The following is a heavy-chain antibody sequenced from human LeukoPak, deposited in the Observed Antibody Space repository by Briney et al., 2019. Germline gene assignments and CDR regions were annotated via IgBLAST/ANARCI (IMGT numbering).Heavy chain of an antibody. D-gene: IGHD3-10*01. CDR1: GFTVSSNY. V-gene: IGHV3-53*01. Sequence: GGSLRLSCAASGFTVSSNYMSWVRQAPGKGLEWVSVIFSGGSTYYADSVKGRFTISRDNSRNTLYLQMNGLRAEDTAVYYCARYYYGSGSYSFADYWGQGTLVTVSS. CDR3: ARYYYGSGSYSFADY. CDR2: IFSGGST. J-gene: IGHJ4*02.